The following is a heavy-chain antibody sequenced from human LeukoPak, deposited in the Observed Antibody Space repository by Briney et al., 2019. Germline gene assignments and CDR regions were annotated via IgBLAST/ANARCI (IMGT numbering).Heavy chain of an antibody. J-gene: IGHJ4*02. CDR2: INHSGST. Sequence: SETLSLTCAVYGGSFSGYYWSWIRRPPGKGLEWIGEINHSGSTNYNPSLKSRVTISVDTSKNQFSQKLSSVTAADTAVFYCARVRHDFWSGYVFDYWGQGTLVTVSS. CDR1: GGSFSGYY. V-gene: IGHV4-34*01. CDR3: ARVRHDFWSGYVFDY. D-gene: IGHD3-3*01.